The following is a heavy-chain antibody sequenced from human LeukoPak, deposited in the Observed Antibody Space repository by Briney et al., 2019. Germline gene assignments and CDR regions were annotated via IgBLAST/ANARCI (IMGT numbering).Heavy chain of an antibody. Sequence: GESLKISCKGSGYSFTSYWIGWVRQMPGKGLEWMGIIYPGDSDTRYSPSFQGQVTISADKSISTAYLQWSSLKASDTAMYYCARWTYYYGSGSYPDAFDIWGQGTMVTVSS. D-gene: IGHD3-10*01. J-gene: IGHJ3*02. CDR3: ARWTYYYGSGSYPDAFDI. V-gene: IGHV5-51*01. CDR1: GYSFTSYW. CDR2: IYPGDSDT.